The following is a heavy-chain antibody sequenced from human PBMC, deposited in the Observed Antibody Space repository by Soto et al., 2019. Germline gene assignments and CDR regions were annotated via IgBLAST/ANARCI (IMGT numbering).Heavy chain of an antibody. V-gene: IGHV3-23*01. CDR3: ARWSYLDY. D-gene: IGHD3-3*01. CDR2: ISGSDGKT. Sequence: GGSLRLSCAASGFSFGSYALSWVRQAPGKGLEWGSTISGSDGKTFYADSVKGRFSSSRDTSQNTLYLHMNSLRADDTAIYYCARWSYLDYWGQGTRVTVSS. J-gene: IGHJ4*02. CDR1: GFSFGSYA.